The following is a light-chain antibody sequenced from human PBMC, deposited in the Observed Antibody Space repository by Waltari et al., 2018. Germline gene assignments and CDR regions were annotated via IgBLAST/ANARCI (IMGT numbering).Light chain of an antibody. J-gene: IGLJ2*01. V-gene: IGLV1-40*01. Sequence: QSVLTQPPSVSGAPGQRVTISCTGSSSNIGAGYDVHWYQQLPGTAPKLLIYGNSNRPSAVPDRFAGSKSGTSASLAITGLQAEDEADYYCQSYDSSLSGGVFGGETKLTVL. CDR2: GNS. CDR3: QSYDSSLSGGV. CDR1: SSNIGAGYD.